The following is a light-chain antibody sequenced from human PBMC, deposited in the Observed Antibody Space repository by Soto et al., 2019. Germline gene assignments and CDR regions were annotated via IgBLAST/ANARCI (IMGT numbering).Light chain of an antibody. CDR2: DVS. CDR1: SSDVGGDNY. CDR3: RSYTSSSTGV. Sequence: QSALTQPASVSGSPGQSITISCTGNSSDVGGDNYVSWYQQHPGTAPKLMIYDVSNRPSGVSNRFSGSKSGNTASLTISGLQAEDEADYYCRSYTSSSTGVFGGGTKVTVL. V-gene: IGLV2-14*01. J-gene: IGLJ2*01.